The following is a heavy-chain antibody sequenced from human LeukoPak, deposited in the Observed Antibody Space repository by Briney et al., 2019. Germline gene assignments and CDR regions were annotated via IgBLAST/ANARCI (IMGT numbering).Heavy chain of an antibody. V-gene: IGHV3-53*01. CDR1: GFIVSGDF. CDR3: AKDWSYYDSSGYYSGY. J-gene: IGHJ4*02. Sequence: GGSLRLSCAASGFIVSGDFMSWVRQAPGKGLEWVSVIYSDGSTYYADSVKGRFTISRDNSKNTLYLQMNSLRAEDTAVYYCAKDWSYYDSSGYYSGYWGQGTLVTVSS. CDR2: IYSDGST. D-gene: IGHD3-22*01.